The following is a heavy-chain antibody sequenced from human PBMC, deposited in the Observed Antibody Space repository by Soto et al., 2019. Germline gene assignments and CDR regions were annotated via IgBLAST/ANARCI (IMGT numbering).Heavy chain of an antibody. Sequence: SGHTLVNPTQTLTLTCTFSGFSLATNEMRVTWIRQPPGKALEWLARIDWDDDKFYSTSLKTRLTISKDTPKNQVVLTMTNMDPADTATYYCARMRCSSSSCYYIDYWGQGALVTVSS. CDR3: ARMRCSSSSCYYIDY. CDR2: IDWDDDK. D-gene: IGHD2-2*01. V-gene: IGHV2-70*04. CDR1: GFSLATNEMR. J-gene: IGHJ4*02.